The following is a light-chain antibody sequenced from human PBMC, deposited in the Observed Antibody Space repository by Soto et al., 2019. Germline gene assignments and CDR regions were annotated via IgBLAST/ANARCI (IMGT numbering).Light chain of an antibody. J-gene: IGKJ3*01. CDR1: QSISSG. CDR2: KAS. CDR3: QQYNSYPFT. V-gene: IGKV1-5*03. Sequence: DIQMTQSPSTLSASVGDRVTITCRASQSISSGMAGDQQKPGKAPKLLIYKASSLESGVPSRFSGSGSGTEFTLTISSLQPDDFAASDCQQYNSYPFTFGPGTKVDIK.